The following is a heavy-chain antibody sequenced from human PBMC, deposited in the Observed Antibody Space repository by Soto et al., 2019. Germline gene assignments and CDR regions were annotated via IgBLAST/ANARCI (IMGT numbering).Heavy chain of an antibody. J-gene: IGHJ4*02. CDR1: VGSIGGYH. D-gene: IGHD4-17*01. V-gene: IGHV4-59*01. CDR2: VYYTGTT. CDR3: ARDTVLTGMFDF. Sequence: AETLSLTGTVSVGSIGGYHWSWVRQPPVKGLEWIASVYYTGTTNYNPSLGSRVTISIDAPGNRFSMEITSVTAADTAIYYCARDTVLTGMFDFWGQGTLVTVSS.